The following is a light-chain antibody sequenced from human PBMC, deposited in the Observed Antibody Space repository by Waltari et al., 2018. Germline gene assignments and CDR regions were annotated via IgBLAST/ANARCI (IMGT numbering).Light chain of an antibody. CDR3: CSNNEGHTHV. CDR2: HSS. J-gene: IGLJ1*01. Sequence: QSALTQPASVSGSPGQSVTITCTGALGTSNLFPWYQQLPGTVPKLILYHSSERPSGTSIRFSGSRSGNTASLTISGLQSEDEADYYCCSNNEGHTHVFGTGTRVTVL. CDR1: LGTSNL. V-gene: IGLV2-23*01.